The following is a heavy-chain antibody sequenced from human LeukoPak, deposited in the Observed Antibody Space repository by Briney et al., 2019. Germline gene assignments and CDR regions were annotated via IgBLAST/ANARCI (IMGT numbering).Heavy chain of an antibody. CDR1: GFMFSRDW. J-gene: IGHJ4*02. CDR2: IKEDGSEM. Sequence: SGGSLRLSCAASGFMFSRDWMSWVRQAPGKGLEWVANIKEDGSEMYYVDSVKGRFTISRDNAKNSLYLQMNILRAEDTAVYYCARALGGFSDYWGQGTLVTVSS. D-gene: IGHD3-16*01. V-gene: IGHV3-7*05. CDR3: ARALGGFSDY.